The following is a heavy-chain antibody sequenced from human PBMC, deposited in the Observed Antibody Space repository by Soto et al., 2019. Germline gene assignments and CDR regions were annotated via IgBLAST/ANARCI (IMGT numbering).Heavy chain of an antibody. CDR3: ARAGVANPFRELSDPYYFDY. Sequence: PSETLSLTCAVSGYSISSGYYWGWIRQPPGKGLVWIGSIYHSGSTYYNPSLKSRVTISVDTSKNQFSLKLSSVTAADTAVYYCARAGVANPFRELSDPYYFDYWGQGTLVTVSS. J-gene: IGHJ4*02. CDR2: IYHSGST. V-gene: IGHV4-38-2*01. D-gene: IGHD5-12*01. CDR1: GYSISSGYY.